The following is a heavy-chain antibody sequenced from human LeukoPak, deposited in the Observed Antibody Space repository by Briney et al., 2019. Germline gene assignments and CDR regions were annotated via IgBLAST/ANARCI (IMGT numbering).Heavy chain of an antibody. CDR3: ARVGGTSSFDP. Sequence: ASVKVSCKVSGYTLTELSMHWVRQAPGKGLEWMGGFDPEDGETIYAQKFQGRVTMTRDTSTSTVYMELSSLRSEDTAVYYCARVGGTSSFDPWGQGTLVTVSS. J-gene: IGHJ5*02. D-gene: IGHD1-1*01. CDR2: FDPEDGET. CDR1: GYTLTELS. V-gene: IGHV1-24*01.